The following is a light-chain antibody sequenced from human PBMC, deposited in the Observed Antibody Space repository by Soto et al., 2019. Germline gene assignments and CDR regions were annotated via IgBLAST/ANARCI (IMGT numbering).Light chain of an antibody. CDR2: DAS. J-gene: IGKJ3*01. CDR3: QQYDNFPFT. CDR1: QDIKSN. V-gene: IGKV1-33*01. Sequence: DIRMTQSPSSLSASVGDRVTITCQASQDIKSNLNWFQQKSGKAPRLLVYDASNLETGVTSRFSGSGSGTDFTFTIRSLQAEDTATYFCQQYDNFPFTFGPGTKVDI.